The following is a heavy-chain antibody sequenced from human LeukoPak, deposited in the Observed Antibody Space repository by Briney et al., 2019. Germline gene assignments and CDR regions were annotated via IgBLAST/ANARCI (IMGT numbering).Heavy chain of an antibody. CDR3: ARVRWVAAAGRTPFDY. J-gene: IGHJ4*02. CDR1: GYTFTGYY. V-gene: IGHV1-2*06. D-gene: IGHD6-13*01. Sequence: SVKVSYKASGYTFTGYYMHWVREAPGQGLEWMGRINPNSGGTNYAQKFQGRVTMTRDTSISTVYLELSRLRSEDTAVYYCARVRWVAAAGRTPFDYWGQGTLVTVSS. CDR2: INPNSGGT.